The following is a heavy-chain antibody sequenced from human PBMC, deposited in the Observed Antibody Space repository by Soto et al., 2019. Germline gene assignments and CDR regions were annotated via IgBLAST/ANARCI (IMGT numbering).Heavy chain of an antibody. D-gene: IGHD6-19*01. Sequence: GGSLRLSCAASGFTFSSYAMSWVRQAPGKGLEWVSAISGSGGSTYYADSVKGRFTISRDNSKNMLYLQMNSLRAEDTVVYYCAKDMERGIAVAAWGQGTLVTVSS. CDR3: AKDMERGIAVAA. V-gene: IGHV3-23*01. CDR2: ISGSGGST. CDR1: GFTFSSYA. J-gene: IGHJ4*02.